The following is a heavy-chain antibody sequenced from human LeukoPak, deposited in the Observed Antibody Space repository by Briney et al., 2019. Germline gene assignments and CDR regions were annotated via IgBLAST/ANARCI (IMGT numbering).Heavy chain of an antibody. Sequence: GGSLRLSCAASGFTFSSYSMNWVRQAPGKGLEWVSSISSSSSYIYYADSVKGRFTISRDNAKNSLYLQMNSLRAEDTAVYDCARDLLGYCSSTGCSSGGDFDYWGQGTLVTVSS. D-gene: IGHD2-2*01. CDR3: ARDLLGYCSSTGCSSGGDFDY. J-gene: IGHJ4*02. V-gene: IGHV3-21*01. CDR1: GFTFSSYS. CDR2: ISSSSSYI.